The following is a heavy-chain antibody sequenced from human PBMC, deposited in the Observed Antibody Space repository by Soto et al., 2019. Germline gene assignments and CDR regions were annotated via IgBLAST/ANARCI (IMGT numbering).Heavy chain of an antibody. CDR1: GFTFSSYA. CDR2: ISGSGGTT. Sequence: GSLRLSCAASGFTFSSYAMSWVRQAPGKGLEWVSTISGSGGTTFYADSVKGRFTISRDNSKNTLYLQMNSLRAEDTAVYSCAKIPATSMAAIDYWGQGTLVTVSS. V-gene: IGHV3-23*01. CDR3: AKIPATSMAAIDY. D-gene: IGHD5-18*01. J-gene: IGHJ4*02.